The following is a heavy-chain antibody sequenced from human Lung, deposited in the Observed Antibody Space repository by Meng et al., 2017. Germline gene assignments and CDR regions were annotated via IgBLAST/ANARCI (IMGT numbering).Heavy chain of an antibody. Sequence: GQLQHGGAGLLKPSETLSLPCVVSGGSFSDYYWSWIRQPPGKGLEWIGEINHSGSTNYNPSLESRATISVDTSQNNLSLKLSSVTAADSAVYYCARGPTTMAHDFDYWGQGTLVTVSS. V-gene: IGHV4-34*01. CDR1: GGSFSDYY. CDR2: INHSGST. J-gene: IGHJ4*02. CDR3: ARGPTTMAHDFDY. D-gene: IGHD4-11*01.